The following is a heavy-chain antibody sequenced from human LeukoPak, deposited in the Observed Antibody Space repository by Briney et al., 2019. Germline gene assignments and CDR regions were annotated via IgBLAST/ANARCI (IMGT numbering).Heavy chain of an antibody. J-gene: IGHJ4*02. Sequence: PGGSLRLSCAASGFTFSSYWMHWVRQAPGKGLVWVSRINSDGGSTRYADSVKGRLTISRDNAKNTLYLQMNSLRAEDTAVYYCARVFVGYGDYYFDYWGQGTLVTVSS. CDR1: GFTFSSYW. D-gene: IGHD4-17*01. CDR2: INSDGGST. V-gene: IGHV3-74*01. CDR3: ARVFVGYGDYYFDY.